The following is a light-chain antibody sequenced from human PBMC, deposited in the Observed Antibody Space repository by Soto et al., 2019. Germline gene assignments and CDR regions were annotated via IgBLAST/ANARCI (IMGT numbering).Light chain of an antibody. Sequence: QSVLTQPPSVSGTPGQRVTISCSGSSSNIGRNPVNWYQQFPGTAPKLLIYTNNQRPSGVPDRFSGSKSGTSASLAISGLQSEDEAEYYCAAWDDSLSGYVFGAVTKLTVL. V-gene: IGLV1-44*01. CDR2: TNN. J-gene: IGLJ1*01. CDR1: SSNIGRNP. CDR3: AAWDDSLSGYV.